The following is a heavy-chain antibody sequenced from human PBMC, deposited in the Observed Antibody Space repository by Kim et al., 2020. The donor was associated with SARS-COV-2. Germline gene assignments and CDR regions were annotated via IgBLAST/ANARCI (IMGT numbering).Heavy chain of an antibody. CDR2: INAANGNT. D-gene: IGHD2-15*01. V-gene: IGHV1-3*01. J-gene: IGHJ4*02. CDR1: GYSFTAYT. Sequence: ASVKDSCKASGYSFTAYTIHWVRQAPGQRLEWMGWINAANGNTEFSQKFQGRVTSSRDTSATTVHMEVSSLRSEDTAVYYCARGAYCRGGICFPPGGYWGQGTLVIVSS. CDR3: ARGAYCRGGICFPPGGY.